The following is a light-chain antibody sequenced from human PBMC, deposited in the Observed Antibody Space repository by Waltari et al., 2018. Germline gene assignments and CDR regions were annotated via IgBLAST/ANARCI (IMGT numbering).Light chain of an antibody. J-gene: IGKJ1*01. CDR3: QQYHSYWT. Sequence: DIQMTQSPSTLSASVGDRVNFTGRASRSISHGLALYQQKPGRAPKLLLYKASSLPNGVPSRFSGSGSGTEFTLTISSLQPDDFATYYCQQYHSYWTFGQGTKVEIK. V-gene: IGKV1-5*03. CDR2: KAS. CDR1: RSISHG.